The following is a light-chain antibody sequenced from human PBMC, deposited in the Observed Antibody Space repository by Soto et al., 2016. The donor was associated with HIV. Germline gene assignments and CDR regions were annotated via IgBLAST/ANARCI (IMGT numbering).Light chain of an antibody. CDR1: QSISNY. CDR3: QQSYNLPRT. V-gene: IGKV1-39*01. CDR2: TAS. Sequence: DIQMTQSPSSLSASVGDRVTITCRTRQSISNYLNWYQQKPGKAPNLLIYTASSLQSGVPSRFSGSGSGSDFTLTISSLQPEDFATYYCQQSYNLPRTFGQGTMVEIK. J-gene: IGKJ1*01.